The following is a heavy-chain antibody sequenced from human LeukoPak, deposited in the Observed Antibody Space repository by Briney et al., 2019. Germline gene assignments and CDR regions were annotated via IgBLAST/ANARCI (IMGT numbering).Heavy chain of an antibody. V-gene: IGHV3-23*01. CDR2: ISGSVGST. CDR3: AKYCYGSGSDLDY. Sequence: GGSLRLSCAASGFTFISYAMSWVRQAPGKGLEWVSAISGSVGSTYYVDSVMGRVSISRDNSKKTMYLQMNSLRAEDTAVYYCAKYCYGSGSDLDYWGQGTLVTVSS. CDR1: GFTFISYA. D-gene: IGHD3-10*01. J-gene: IGHJ4*02.